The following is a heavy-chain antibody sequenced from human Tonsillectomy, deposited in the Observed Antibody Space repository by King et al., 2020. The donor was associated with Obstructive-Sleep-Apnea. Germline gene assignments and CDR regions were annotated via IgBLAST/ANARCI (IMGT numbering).Heavy chain of an antibody. CDR1: GFTFSNYG. J-gene: IGHJ4*02. D-gene: IGHD3-10*01. Sequence: VQLVESGGGVVQPGGSLRLSCAASGFTFSNYGMHWVRQAPGKGLEWMAFIQYDGTNKYYAESVKGRLTISRDNSKNTLILQMNSLRVEDTAVYYCAKDKGLCDPDRLVWFGALAYWGQGAQVTVSS. CDR3: AKDKGLCDPDRLVWFGALAY. V-gene: IGHV3-30*02. CDR2: IQYDGTNK.